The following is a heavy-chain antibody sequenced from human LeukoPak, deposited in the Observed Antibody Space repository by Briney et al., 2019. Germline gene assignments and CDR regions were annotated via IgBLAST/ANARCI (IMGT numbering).Heavy chain of an antibody. CDR3: ARPGATATDGFDI. CDR1: GDSMTNGYY. J-gene: IGHJ3*02. CDR2: IYYSGST. D-gene: IGHD4-17*01. Sequence: SETLSLTCVVSGDSMTNGYYWGWIGHSPGAELQWIGSIYYSGSTYYNPSLKSRVTISVDTSKNQLSLRLNSVTAADTAVYYCARPGATATDGFDIWGQGTLVTVSS. V-gene: IGHV4-38-2*01.